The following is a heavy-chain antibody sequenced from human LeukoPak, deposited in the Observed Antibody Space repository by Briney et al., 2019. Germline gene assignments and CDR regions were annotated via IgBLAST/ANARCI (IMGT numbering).Heavy chain of an antibody. CDR2: ISYDGSNK. Sequence: QPGGSLRLSCAASGFTFSSYAMHWVRQAPGKGLEWVAVISYDGSNKYYADSVKGRFTISRDNSKNTLYLQMNSLRVEDTAVYYCAKGKINHDGAFDAWGQGTRVTVSS. D-gene: IGHD5-24*01. V-gene: IGHV3-30-3*01. CDR1: GFTFSSYA. J-gene: IGHJ3*01. CDR3: AKGKINHDGAFDA.